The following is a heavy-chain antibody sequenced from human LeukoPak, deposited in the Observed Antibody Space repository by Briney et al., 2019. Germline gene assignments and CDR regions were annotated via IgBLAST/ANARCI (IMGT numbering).Heavy chain of an antibody. V-gene: IGHV3-21*01. D-gene: IGHD3-9*01. CDR3: ARDREGYYDILTGTHYYYGMDV. CDR2: ISSSSYI. J-gene: IGHJ6*02. Sequence: GGSLRLSCAASGFTFSSYSMNWVRQAPGKGLEWVSSISSSSYIYYADSVKGRFTISRDNAKNSLYLQMNSLRAEDTAVYYCARDREGYYDILTGTHYYYGMDVWGQGTTVTVSS. CDR1: GFTFSSYS.